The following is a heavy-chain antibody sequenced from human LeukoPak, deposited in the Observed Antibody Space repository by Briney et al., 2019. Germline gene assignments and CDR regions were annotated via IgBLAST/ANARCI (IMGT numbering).Heavy chain of an antibody. Sequence: SETLSLTCTVSGGSISSGGYYWSWIRQPPGKGLEWIGYIYHSGSTYYNPSLKSRVTISVDRSKNQFSLKLSSVTAADTVVYYCARASPYYYDSSGPDYWGQGTLVTVSS. CDR1: GGSISSGGYY. V-gene: IGHV4-30-2*01. CDR3: ARASPYYYDSSGPDY. J-gene: IGHJ4*02. D-gene: IGHD3-22*01. CDR2: IYHSGST.